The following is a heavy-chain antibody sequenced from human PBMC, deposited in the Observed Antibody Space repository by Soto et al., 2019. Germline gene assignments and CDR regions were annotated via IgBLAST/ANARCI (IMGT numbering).Heavy chain of an antibody. V-gene: IGHV3-21*01. CDR1: GFTFSSYS. CDR3: ARHGSGIYYNGIDY. Sequence: EVQLVESGGGLVKPGGSLRLSCAASGFTFSSYSMNWVRQAPGKGLEWVSSISSSSSYIYYADSVKGRFTISRDNAKNPRYLQRTSLRAEDTAVYYGARHGSGIYYNGIDYWGQGTLVTVSS. D-gene: IGHD3-10*01. J-gene: IGHJ4*02. CDR2: ISSSSSYI.